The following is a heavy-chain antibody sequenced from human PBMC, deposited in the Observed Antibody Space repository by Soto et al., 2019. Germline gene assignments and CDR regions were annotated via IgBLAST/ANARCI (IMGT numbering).Heavy chain of an antibody. J-gene: IGHJ3*02. CDR2: TSHTGTT. CDR3: ARGPRRMDAFDI. Sequence: QVQLQESGPGLVKPSETLSLTCTVSGGSISSDYWTWIRQSPERGLEWVAYTSHTGTTDYNPSLKIRVTISVDTPKHQVTLKRTAVTGAGTAVYYCARGPRRMDAFDIWGQGTEVTVSP. CDR1: GGSISSDY. V-gene: IGHV4-59*12. D-gene: IGHD2-15*01.